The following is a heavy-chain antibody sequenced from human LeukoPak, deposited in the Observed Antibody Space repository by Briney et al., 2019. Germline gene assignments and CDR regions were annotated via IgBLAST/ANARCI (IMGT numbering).Heavy chain of an antibody. CDR1: GYTFTSYG. CDR3: AREYCSGGSCYSFDY. V-gene: IGHV1-18*01. Sequence: PGASVKVSCKASGYTFTSYGISWVRQAPGQGLEWMGWISAYNGNTNYAQNLQGRVTMTTDTSTSTAYMELRSLRSDDTAVYYCAREYCSGGSCYSFDYWGQGTLVTVSS. D-gene: IGHD2-15*01. J-gene: IGHJ4*02. CDR2: ISAYNGNT.